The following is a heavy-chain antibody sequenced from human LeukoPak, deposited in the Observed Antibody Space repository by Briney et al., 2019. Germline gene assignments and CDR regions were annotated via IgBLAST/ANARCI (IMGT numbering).Heavy chain of an antibody. Sequence: PGGSLRLSCAASGFTFNTYAMSWVRQAPGKGLDWVSAISGSGYTTYYADSVRGRFTISRDNSKNTLYLQMNSLRAEDTAVYYCARDYRVVVAGYYYYYGMDVWGQGTTVTVSS. D-gene: IGHD2-15*01. CDR2: ISGSGYTT. J-gene: IGHJ6*02. CDR1: GFTFNTYA. CDR3: ARDYRVVVAGYYYYYGMDV. V-gene: IGHV3-23*01.